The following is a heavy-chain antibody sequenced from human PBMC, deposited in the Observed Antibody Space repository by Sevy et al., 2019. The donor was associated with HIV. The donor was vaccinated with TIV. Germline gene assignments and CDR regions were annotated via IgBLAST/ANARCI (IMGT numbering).Heavy chain of an antibody. J-gene: IGHJ4*02. CDR1: GFTFGYYA. Sequence: GGSLRLSCTGSGFTFGYYAMSWFRQAPGKGLEWVGFIRGKEYGGTTEYAASVKGRFTISRDDSKSTASLQMNSLKTEDTGVYYCSRGGSGSYTVGFYWGQGTLVTVSS. V-gene: IGHV3-49*03. CDR3: SRGGSGSYTVGFY. D-gene: IGHD3-10*01. CDR2: IRGKEYGGTT.